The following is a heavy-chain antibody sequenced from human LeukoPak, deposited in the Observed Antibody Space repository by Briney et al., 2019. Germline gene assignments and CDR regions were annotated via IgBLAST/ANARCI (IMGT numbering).Heavy chain of an antibody. CDR3: AIHLADYTSGPFDL. J-gene: IGHJ2*01. CDR1: GFTFSSYA. V-gene: IGHV3-23*01. CDR2: IRVSGSST. Sequence: GGSLRLSCAASGFTFSSYAMSWVRQAPGKGLEGVSAIRVSGSSTFYADSVKGRFTISRDNYKNTLYLQMHSLRADDTAVYFCAIHLADYTSGPFDLWGRGTLVTVSS. D-gene: IGHD3-3*01.